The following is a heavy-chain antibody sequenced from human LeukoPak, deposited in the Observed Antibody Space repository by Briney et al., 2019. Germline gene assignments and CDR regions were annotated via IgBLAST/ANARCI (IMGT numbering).Heavy chain of an antibody. CDR2: TYYRSKWFY. V-gene: IGHV6-1*01. CDR3: TRQHCSSTSCCSYNWFDP. J-gene: IGHJ5*02. Sequence: SQTLSLTCAISGDSVSTNSASWNWIRQSPSRGLEWLGRTYYRSKWFYDFAVSVKSRVTIIPDTSKNQFSLQLDSVTPDDAAVYYCTRQHCSSTSCCSYNWFDPWGQGTLVTVSS. CDR1: GDSVSTNSAS. D-gene: IGHD2-2*01.